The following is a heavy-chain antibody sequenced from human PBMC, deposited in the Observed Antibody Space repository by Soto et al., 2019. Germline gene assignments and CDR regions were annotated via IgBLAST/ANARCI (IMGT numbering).Heavy chain of an antibody. J-gene: IGHJ4*02. CDR3: AKMTVRQWLLSRYFDY. V-gene: IGHV3-23*01. Sequence: PGGSLRLSCAASGFTFSSYAMNWVRQAPGKGLDWVSAISASGGSTYYADSVKGRFTISRDNSKNTLYLQMNSLRAEDTAVYYCAKMTVRQWLLSRYFDYWGQGSPVTVSS. CDR1: GFTFSSYA. CDR2: ISASGGST. D-gene: IGHD3-3*01.